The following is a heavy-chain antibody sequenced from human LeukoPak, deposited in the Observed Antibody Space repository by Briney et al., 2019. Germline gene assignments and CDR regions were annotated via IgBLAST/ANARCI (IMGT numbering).Heavy chain of an antibody. V-gene: IGHV3-21*01. CDR1: GFTLSSYR. D-gene: IGHD6-13*01. CDR3: ARDEYSSSWYDDSHGY. J-gene: IGHJ4*02. CDR2: ISSSSSYI. Sequence: NPGGSLRLSCAASGFTLSSYRMNWVRQAPGKGLEWVSSISSSSSYIYYADSVKGRFTISRDNAKNSLYLQMNSLRAEDTAVYYCARDEYSSSWYDDSHGYWGQGTLVTVSS.